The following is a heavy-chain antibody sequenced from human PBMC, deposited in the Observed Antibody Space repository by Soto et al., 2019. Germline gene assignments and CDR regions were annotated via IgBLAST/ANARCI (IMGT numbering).Heavy chain of an antibody. J-gene: IGHJ6*02. Sequence: QVQLVQSGAEVKKPGSSVKVSCKASGGTFSSYTISWVRQAPGQGLEWMGRIIPILGIANYAQKFQGRVTITAEKSTSTAYMELSSLRSEDTAVYYCAGRYCSSTSCLYYYYGMDVWGQGTTVTVSS. CDR2: IIPILGIA. D-gene: IGHD2-2*01. CDR1: GGTFSSYT. V-gene: IGHV1-69*02. CDR3: AGRYCSSTSCLYYYYGMDV.